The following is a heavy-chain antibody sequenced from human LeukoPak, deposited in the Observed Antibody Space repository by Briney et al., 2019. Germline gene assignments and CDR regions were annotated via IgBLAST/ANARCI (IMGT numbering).Heavy chain of an antibody. Sequence: GGSLRLSCAATRFTFTCCWMSLVRQTPGKGLVWVASIKQDGRETFYADSVRGRFTISRDNAKNSLYLQLNSLRAEDTAVYYCARVPGITRYFDSWGQGILVTVSS. J-gene: IGHJ4*02. CDR1: RFTFTCCW. CDR3: ARVPGITRYFDS. D-gene: IGHD1/OR15-1a*01. V-gene: IGHV3-7*01. CDR2: IKQDGRET.